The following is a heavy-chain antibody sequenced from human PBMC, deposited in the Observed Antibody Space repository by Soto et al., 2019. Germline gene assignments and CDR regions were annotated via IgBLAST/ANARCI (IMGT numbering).Heavy chain of an antibody. D-gene: IGHD4-17*01. CDR3: ARDHPDDYGDYVQSYYYYYMDV. CDR1: GGTFSSYT. Sequence: SVKVSCKASGGTFSSYTISWVRQAPGQGLEWMGRIIPILGIANYAQKFQGRVTITADKSTSTAYMELSSLRSEDTAVYYCARDHPDDYGDYVQSYYYYYMDVWGKGTTVTVSS. CDR2: IIPILGIA. V-gene: IGHV1-69*04. J-gene: IGHJ6*03.